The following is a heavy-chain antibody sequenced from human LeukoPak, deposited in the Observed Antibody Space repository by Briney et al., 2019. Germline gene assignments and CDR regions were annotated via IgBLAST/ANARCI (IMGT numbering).Heavy chain of an antibody. J-gene: IGHJ4*02. D-gene: IGHD3-22*01. V-gene: IGHV3-23*01. CDR1: GFTFSSYA. CDR2: ISGSGGST. Sequence: GGSLRLSCAASGFTFSSYAMSWVRQAPGKGLEWVSAISGSGGSTHYADSVKGRFTISRDNSKNTLYLQMNSLRAEDTAVYYCARASYYYDSSGPLFDYWGQGTLVTVSS. CDR3: ARASYYYDSSGPLFDY.